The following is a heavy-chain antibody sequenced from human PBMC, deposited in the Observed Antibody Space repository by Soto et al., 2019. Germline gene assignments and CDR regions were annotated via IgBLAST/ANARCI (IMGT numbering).Heavy chain of an antibody. V-gene: IGHV1-69*13. CDR2: IIPIFGTA. J-gene: IGHJ6*02. Sequence: SGKVSCKASGGTFSSYAISWVRQAPGQGLEWMGGIIPIFGTANYAQKFQGRVTITADESTSTAYMELSSLRSEDTAVYYCASWDYYYYGMDVWGQGTTVPVSS. CDR3: ASWDYYYYGMDV. CDR1: GGTFSSYA. D-gene: IGHD7-27*01.